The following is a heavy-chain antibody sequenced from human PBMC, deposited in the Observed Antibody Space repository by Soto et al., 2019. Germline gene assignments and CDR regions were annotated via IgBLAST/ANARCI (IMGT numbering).Heavy chain of an antibody. J-gene: IGHJ6*02. Sequence: ASVKVSCKASGYTFTSYDINWVRQATGQGLEWMGWMNPNSGNTGYAQKFQGRVTMTRNTSISTAYMELSGLRSEDTAVYYCARGNGYDFWSGQTYYYYGMDVWGQGTTVTVSS. CDR3: ARGNGYDFWSGQTYYYYGMDV. D-gene: IGHD3-3*01. CDR2: MNPNSGNT. CDR1: GYTFTSYD. V-gene: IGHV1-8*01.